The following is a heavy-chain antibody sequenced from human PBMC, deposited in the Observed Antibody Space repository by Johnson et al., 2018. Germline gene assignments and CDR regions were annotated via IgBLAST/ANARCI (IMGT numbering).Heavy chain of an antibody. CDR2: IKSKTDGGTA. V-gene: IGHV3-15*07. J-gene: IGHJ4*02. CDR1: GFTFSNAW. Sequence: VQLVESGGGLVKPGGSLRLSCAASGFTFSNAWMNWVRQAPGKGLEWVGRIKSKTDGGTADYAAPVKGRFTISRDDSKNTGYLQMSSLKIEDKAVYYCTTDGSSSWYRVYWGQGTLVTVSS. CDR3: TTDGSSSWYRVY. D-gene: IGHD6-13*01.